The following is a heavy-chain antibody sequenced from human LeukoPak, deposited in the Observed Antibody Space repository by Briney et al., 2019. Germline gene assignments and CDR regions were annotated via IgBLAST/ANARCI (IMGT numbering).Heavy chain of an antibody. CDR1: GFTVSSNY. V-gene: IGHV3-53*04. CDR2: IYSGGST. J-gene: IGHJ5*02. D-gene: IGHD3-3*01. CDR3: ARDGGDFGVVIISWFDP. Sequence: PGGSLRLSCAASGFTVSSNYMSWVRQAPGKGLEWVSVIYSGGSTYYADSVKGRFTISRHNSKNTLYLQMNSLRAEDTAVYYCARDGGDFGVVIISWFDPWGQGTLVTVSS.